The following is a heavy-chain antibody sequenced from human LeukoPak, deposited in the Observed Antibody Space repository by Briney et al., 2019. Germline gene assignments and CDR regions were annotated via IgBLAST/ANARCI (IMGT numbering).Heavy chain of an antibody. D-gene: IGHD6-19*01. CDR2: FYSGGTT. CDR1: GGSISSYY. V-gene: IGHV3-53*01. Sequence: ETLSLTCTVSGGSISSYYWSWVRQAPGKGLEWVSVFYSGGTTNYADSVKGRFTISRDSSKNTLYLQMNSLRAEDTAVYYCARGGGSGRNYFDYWGQGTLVTVSS. CDR3: ARGGGSGRNYFDY. J-gene: IGHJ4*02.